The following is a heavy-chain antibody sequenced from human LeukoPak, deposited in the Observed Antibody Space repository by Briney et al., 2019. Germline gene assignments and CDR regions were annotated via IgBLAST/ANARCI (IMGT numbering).Heavy chain of an antibody. V-gene: IGHV4-4*07. CDR1: GGSISSYY. J-gene: IGHJ2*01. CDR2: IYTSGST. D-gene: IGHD1-26*01. Sequence: SETLSLTCTVSGGSISSYYWSWIRQPAGKGLEWIGRIYTSGSTNYNPSLKSRVTMSVDTSKNQFSLKLSSVTAADTAVYYCARHHRIYSGSYFRPPTGYFDLWGRGTLVTVSS. CDR3: ARHHRIYSGSYFRPPTGYFDL.